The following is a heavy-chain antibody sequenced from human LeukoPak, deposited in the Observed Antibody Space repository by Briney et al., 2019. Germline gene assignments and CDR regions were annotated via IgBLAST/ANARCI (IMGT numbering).Heavy chain of an antibody. D-gene: IGHD4-17*01. CDR1: GYSISSGYY. V-gene: IGHV4-38-2*02. Sequence: SETLSLTCTVSGYSISSGYYWGWIRQPPGKGLEWIGSIYHSGSTYYNPSLKSRVTISVDTSKNQFSLKLSSVTAADTAVYYCARATLTTVIDYWGQGTLVTVSS. J-gene: IGHJ4*02. CDR3: ARATLTTVIDY. CDR2: IYHSGST.